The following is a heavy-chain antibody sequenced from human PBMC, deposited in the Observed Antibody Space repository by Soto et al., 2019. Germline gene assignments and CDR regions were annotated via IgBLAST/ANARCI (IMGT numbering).Heavy chain of an antibody. V-gene: IGHV3-23*01. CDR3: AKGGFSGTLGNWFDP. Sequence: EVQLLESGGGLVQPGGSLRLSCAASGFSFGTYALTWVRQAPGKGLECVSLISGSGVSTYYAESVKGRFTISRDNSENTVYLQMNSLRADDTAVYYCAKGGFSGTLGNWFDPWGQGTLVTVSS. J-gene: IGHJ5*02. CDR2: ISGSGVST. CDR1: GFSFGTYA. D-gene: IGHD3-16*01.